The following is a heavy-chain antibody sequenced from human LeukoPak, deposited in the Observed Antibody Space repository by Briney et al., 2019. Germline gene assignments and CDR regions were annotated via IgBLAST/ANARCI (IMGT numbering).Heavy chain of an antibody. CDR2: ISSSGSTI. D-gene: IGHD2-2*01. CDR3: ARVSRYCSSTSCSYFDY. Sequence: GGSLRLSRAASGFTFSSYEMNWVRQAPGKGLEWVSYISSSGSTIYYADSVKGRFTISRDNAKNSLYLQMNSLRAEDTAVYYCARVSRYCSSTSCSYFDYWGQGTLVTVSS. V-gene: IGHV3-48*03. CDR1: GFTFSSYE. J-gene: IGHJ4*02.